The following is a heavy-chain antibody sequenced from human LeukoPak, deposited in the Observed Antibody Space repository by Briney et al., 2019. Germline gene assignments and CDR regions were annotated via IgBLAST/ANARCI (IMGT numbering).Heavy chain of an antibody. CDR2: IRSKAYGGTI. CDR1: GFTFGDYA. J-gene: IGHJ4*02. V-gene: IGHV3-49*03. Sequence: QPGRSLRLSCTASGFTFGDYAMSWFRQAPGKGLEWVGFIRSKAYGGTIEYAASVKGRFTISRDDSKSIAYLQMNSLKTEDTAVYYCTRESYCSGGSCYSTTPGPDYWGQGTLVTVSS. CDR3: TRESYCSGGSCYSTTPGPDY. D-gene: IGHD2-15*01.